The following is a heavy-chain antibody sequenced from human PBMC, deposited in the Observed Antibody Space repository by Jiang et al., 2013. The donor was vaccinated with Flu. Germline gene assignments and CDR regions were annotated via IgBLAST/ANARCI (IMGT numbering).Heavy chain of an antibody. Sequence: VQLLESGGGLVQPGGSLRLSCAASGFTFSSYAMSWVRQAPGKGLEWVSAISGSGGSTYYADSVKGRFTISRDNSKNTLYLQMNSLRAEDTAVYYCAKWPGASSDSLFPGLLRGWGQGTLVTVSS. CDR2: ISGSGGST. CDR1: GFTFSSYA. J-gene: IGHJ4*02. D-gene: IGHD2-21*01. CDR3: AKWPGASSDSLFPGLLRG. V-gene: IGHV3-23*01.